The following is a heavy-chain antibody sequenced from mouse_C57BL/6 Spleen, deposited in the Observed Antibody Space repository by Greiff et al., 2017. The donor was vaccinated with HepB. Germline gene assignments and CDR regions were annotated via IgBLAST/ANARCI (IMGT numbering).Heavy chain of an antibody. CDR3: ARSTVAHYFDY. Sequence: QVQLKQPGAELVRPGSSVKLSCKASGYTFTSYWMHWVKQRPIQGLEWIGNIDPSDSETHYNQKFKDKATLTVDKSSSTAYMQLSSLTSEDSAVYYCARSTVAHYFDYWGQGTTLTVSS. J-gene: IGHJ2*01. CDR2: IDPSDSET. CDR1: GYTFTSYW. D-gene: IGHD1-1*01. V-gene: IGHV1-52*01.